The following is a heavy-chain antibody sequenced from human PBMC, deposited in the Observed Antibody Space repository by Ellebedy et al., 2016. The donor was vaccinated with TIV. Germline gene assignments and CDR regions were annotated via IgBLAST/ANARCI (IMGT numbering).Heavy chain of an antibody. CDR2: IGSSSSYI. J-gene: IGHJ3*02. V-gene: IGHV3-21*01. CDR3: ARRLYDSTGPYALDI. CDR1: GFSFNTYS. Sequence: PGGSLRLSCAASGFSFNTYSMIWVRQAPEKGLEWVSSIGSSSSYIFYADSVKGRFTISRDNPKNSLFLQMNSLRAEDTAVYYCARRLYDSTGPYALDIWGQGTMVTVSS. D-gene: IGHD3-22*01.